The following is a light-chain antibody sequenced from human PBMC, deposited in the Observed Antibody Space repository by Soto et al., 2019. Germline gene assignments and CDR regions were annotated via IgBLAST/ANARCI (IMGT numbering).Light chain of an antibody. V-gene: IGKV1-5*03. CDR2: KAS. J-gene: IGKJ1*01. CDR1: QSINNY. CDR3: LHDHSYPWT. Sequence: DIQMTQSPSTLSASVGDRATITCRASQSINNYLAWYQQKPGKAPRLLIYKASSLESGVPSRFSGSGSGTEFTLTISSLQPDDFATYYCLHDHSYPWTFGQGTKVDIK.